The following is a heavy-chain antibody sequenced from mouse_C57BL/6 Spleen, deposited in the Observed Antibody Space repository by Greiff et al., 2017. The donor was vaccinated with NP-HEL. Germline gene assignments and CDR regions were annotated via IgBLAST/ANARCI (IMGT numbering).Heavy chain of an antibody. J-gene: IGHJ4*01. CDR2: INPNSGNT. CDR1: GYTFTSYW. D-gene: IGHD6-1*01. V-gene: IGHV1-64*01. Sequence: VQLQQPGAELVKPGASVKLSCKASGYTFTSYWMHWVKQRPGQGLEWIGMINPNSGNTNFNEKFKSKATLTVDKSSSTAYMQLSSLTSEDSAVYDCAVDGSVRGGAMDYWGQGTSVTVSS. CDR3: AVDGSVRGGAMDY.